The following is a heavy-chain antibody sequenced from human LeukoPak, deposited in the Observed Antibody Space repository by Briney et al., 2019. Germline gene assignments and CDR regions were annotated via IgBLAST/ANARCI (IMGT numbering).Heavy chain of an antibody. D-gene: IGHD3-22*01. J-gene: IGHJ4*02. CDR2: IYTSGGT. CDR1: GGSISSYY. V-gene: IGHV4-4*07. Sequence: PSETLSLTCTVSGGSISSYYWSWIRQPDGKGLEWIGRIYTSGGTNYNPSLKSRVTMSVDTSKNQFSLRLSSVTAAYTAVYYCARDTPGYYDSSGYYYYFDSWGQGTLVTVSS. CDR3: ARDTPGYYDSSGYYYYFDS.